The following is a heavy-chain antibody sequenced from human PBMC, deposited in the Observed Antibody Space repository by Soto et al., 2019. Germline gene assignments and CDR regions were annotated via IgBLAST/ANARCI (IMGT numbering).Heavy chain of an antibody. Sequence: GGSQRLSCAASGFTVSRHTRHWFRQDQGKGLEWVGVIAYDGNIEYYADSVTGRFTISRDNSKNTLYLQMNSLRPEDTAVYYCARVPETLRHPKYGHNWFEPWGQGTLVTVSS. V-gene: IGHV3-30-3*01. D-gene: IGHD3-10*01. CDR2: IAYDGNIE. J-gene: IGHJ5*02. CDR1: GFTVSRHT. CDR3: ARVPETLRHPKYGHNWFEP.